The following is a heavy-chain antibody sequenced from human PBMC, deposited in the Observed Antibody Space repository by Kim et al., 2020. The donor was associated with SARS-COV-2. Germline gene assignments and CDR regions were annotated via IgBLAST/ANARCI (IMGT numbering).Heavy chain of an antibody. CDR3: ARDRTTVVPFDC. V-gene: IGHV3-74*01. J-gene: IGHJ4*02. Sequence: NCADSVKGRFTISRDNAKNTLYLQMNSLRAEDTAVYYCARDRTTVVPFDCWGQGTLVTVSS. D-gene: IGHD4-17*01.